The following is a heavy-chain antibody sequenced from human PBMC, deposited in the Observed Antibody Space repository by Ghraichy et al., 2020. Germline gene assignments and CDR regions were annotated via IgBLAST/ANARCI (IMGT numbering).Heavy chain of an antibody. D-gene: IGHD3-3*01. CDR2: IKSKADGGTP. CDR3: TTRSYDYRSGANYNED. CDR1: GFTFSEAW. Sequence: GESLNISCAASGFTFSEAWMNWVRQAPGKGLEWVGRIKSKADGGTPEYAAPVKGRFTISRDDSRNRLFLQMNSLRTVDTAVYYCTTRSYDYRSGANYNEDWGQGTLVTVSS. V-gene: IGHV3-15*07. J-gene: IGHJ4*02.